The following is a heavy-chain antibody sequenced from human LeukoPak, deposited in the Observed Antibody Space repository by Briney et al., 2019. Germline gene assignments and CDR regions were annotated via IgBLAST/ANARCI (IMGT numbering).Heavy chain of an antibody. CDR2: IYTDGNT. CDR1: GFTFSDYY. V-gene: IGHV3-66*01. D-gene: IGHD5-18*01. Sequence: GGSLRLSCAASGFTFSDYYMSWVRQAPGKGLEWVSVIYTDGNTYYAVSVKGRFTISRDNSKNTLYLQMNSLRVEDTAVYYCVRDGYRDWGPGTLVTVSS. CDR3: VRDGYRD. J-gene: IGHJ4*02.